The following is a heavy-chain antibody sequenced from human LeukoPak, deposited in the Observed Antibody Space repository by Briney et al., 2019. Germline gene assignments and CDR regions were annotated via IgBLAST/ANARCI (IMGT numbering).Heavy chain of an antibody. CDR1: GYTFASYG. CDR2: ISAYDGNT. D-gene: IGHD5/OR15-5a*01. V-gene: IGHV1-18*01. CDR3: ASVSPPGVDY. J-gene: IGHJ4*02. Sequence: ASVKVSCKASGYTFASYGISWVRQAPGQGPEWMGWISAYDGNTNYAPKLQGRVTMTTDTSTSTAYMELRSLRSDDTAVYYCASVSPPGVDYWGQGTLVTVFS.